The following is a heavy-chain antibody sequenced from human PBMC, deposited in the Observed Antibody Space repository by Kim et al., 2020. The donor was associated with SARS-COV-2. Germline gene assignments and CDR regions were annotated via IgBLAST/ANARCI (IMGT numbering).Heavy chain of an antibody. CDR2: INHSGST. CDR3: ARDGIFAFGVGALPLMDV. D-gene: IGHD3-3*01. J-gene: IGHJ6*02. Sequence: SETLSLTCAVYGGSFSGYYWSWIRQPPGKGLEWIGEINHSGSTNYNPSLKSRVTISVDTSKNQFSLKLSSVTAADTAVYYCARDGIFAFGVGALPLMDVWGQGTTVTVSS. V-gene: IGHV4-34*01. CDR1: GGSFSGYY.